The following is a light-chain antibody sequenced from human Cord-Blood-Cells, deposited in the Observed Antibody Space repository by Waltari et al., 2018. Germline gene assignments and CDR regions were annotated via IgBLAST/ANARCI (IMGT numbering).Light chain of an antibody. CDR2: DAS. J-gene: IGKJ4*01. V-gene: IGKV3-11*01. CDR1: QSVSSY. Sequence: EIVLTQSPVTLSLSPGERATLSCRASQSVSSYLAWYQQKPGQAPRLLIYDASNRATGIPARFSGSGSGTDFTLTISSLEPEDFAVYYCQQRSNWLPLTFGGGTKVEIK. CDR3: QQRSNWLPLT.